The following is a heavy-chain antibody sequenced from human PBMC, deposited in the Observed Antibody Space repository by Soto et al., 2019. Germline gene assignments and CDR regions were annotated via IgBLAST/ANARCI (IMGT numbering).Heavy chain of an antibody. D-gene: IGHD2-21*02. Sequence: SETLSLTCTVSGGSISSYYWSWIRQPPGKGLEWIGYIYYTGSTNYNPSLKSRVTLSVDTSKNQFSLKLSSVTAADTAVYYCARGFGYCGGDCYQWYFDYWGQGTLVTV. J-gene: IGHJ4*02. CDR2: IYYTGST. CDR3: ARGFGYCGGDCYQWYFDY. CDR1: GGSISSYY. V-gene: IGHV4-59*01.